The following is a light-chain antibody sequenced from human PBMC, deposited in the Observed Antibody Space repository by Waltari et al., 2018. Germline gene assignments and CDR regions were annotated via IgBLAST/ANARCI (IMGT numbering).Light chain of an antibody. Sequence: SYVVTQSPSVSVAPGETARITGGGENIGSKSVHWIQQRPGQAPVLGISYDRDRPSGIPERFSGSNSGNTATLTISWVEAEDEADYYCLVWHSTTDHHGVFGGGTKLTVL. J-gene: IGLJ2*01. CDR2: YDR. CDR3: LVWHSTTDHHGV. CDR1: NIGSKS. V-gene: IGLV3-21*04.